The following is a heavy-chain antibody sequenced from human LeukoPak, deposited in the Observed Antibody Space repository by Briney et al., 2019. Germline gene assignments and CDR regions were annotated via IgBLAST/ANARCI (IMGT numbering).Heavy chain of an antibody. CDR1: GFSFSSYA. J-gene: IGHJ6*02. Sequence: GGSLRLSCAASGFSFSSYAMTWVRQAPGEGLEWVSAISGGADTTYYADSVKGRFTISRDNSKNTLYMQMNSLRAEDTAVYYCARVFTYYSYGMDAWGQGTTVTVSS. CDR3: ARVFTYYSYGMDA. V-gene: IGHV3-23*01. CDR2: ISGGADTT.